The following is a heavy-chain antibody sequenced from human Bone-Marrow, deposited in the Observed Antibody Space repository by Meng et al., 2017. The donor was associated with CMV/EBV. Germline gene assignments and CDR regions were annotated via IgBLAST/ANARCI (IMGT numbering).Heavy chain of an antibody. CDR3: ARVRGLGAVVPAAMALIY. CDR1: GFTFSSYW. V-gene: IGHV3-7*01. J-gene: IGHJ4*02. CDR2: IKQDGSEK. Sequence: GESLKISCAASGFTFSSYWMSWVRQAPGKGLERVANIKQDGSEKYYVDSVKGRFTISRDNAKNSLYLQMNSLRAEDTAVYYCARVRGLGAVVPAAMALIYWGQGTLVTVSS. D-gene: IGHD2-2*01.